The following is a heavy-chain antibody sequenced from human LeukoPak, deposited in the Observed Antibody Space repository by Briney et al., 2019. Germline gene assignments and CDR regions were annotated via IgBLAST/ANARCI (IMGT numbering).Heavy chain of an antibody. J-gene: IGHJ4*02. Sequence: ASVKVSCKASGYTFSNYGITWARQAPGQGLEYMGWISAADGTTNYAQKVQGRVTMTTDTSTSTAYMELRSLRSDDTAVYYCARCGAAVTTHFSHWGQGTLFTVSS. CDR3: ARCGAAVTTHFSH. D-gene: IGHD4-17*01. CDR2: ISAADGTT. CDR1: GYTFSNYG. V-gene: IGHV1-18*01.